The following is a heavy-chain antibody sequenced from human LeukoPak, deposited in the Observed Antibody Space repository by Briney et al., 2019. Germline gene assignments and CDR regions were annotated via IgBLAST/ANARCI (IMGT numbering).Heavy chain of an antibody. V-gene: IGHV1-69*04. CDR2: IIPILGIA. Sequence: SVKVSCKASGGTFSSYAISWVRRAPGQGLEWMGRIIPILGIANYAQKFQGGVTITADKSTSTAYMELSSLRSEDTAVYYCARGYYYDSSGYYHGDYWGQGTLVTVSS. D-gene: IGHD3-22*01. CDR3: ARGYYYDSSGYYHGDY. CDR1: GGTFSSYA. J-gene: IGHJ4*02.